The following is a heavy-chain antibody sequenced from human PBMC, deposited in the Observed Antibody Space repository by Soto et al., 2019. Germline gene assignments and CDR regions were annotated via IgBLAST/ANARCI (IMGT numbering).Heavy chain of an antibody. Sequence: QVQLQQSGPGLVKPSETLSLTCTVYGGSISNYYWSWIRQNAGRGLEWIGRISSSGSTNYIPSLKSRVAMSIETSEKQFYLNLRSVTAADTAVYYCARDATILTRAMDVCGQGTTVTVSS. J-gene: IGHJ6*02. CDR3: ARDATILTRAMDV. V-gene: IGHV4-4*07. CDR2: ISSSGST. D-gene: IGHD3-3*01. CDR1: GGSISNYY.